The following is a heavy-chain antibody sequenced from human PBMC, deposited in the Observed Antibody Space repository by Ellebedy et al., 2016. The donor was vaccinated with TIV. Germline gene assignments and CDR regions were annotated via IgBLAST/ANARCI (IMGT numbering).Heavy chain of an antibody. CDR1: GYTLTGLS. J-gene: IGHJ4*02. CDR2: FDPVNGET. Sequence: AASVKVSCKVSGYTLTGLSIHWVRQAPGKGLEWMGGFDPVNGETIFAQEFQARVTMTKDTSTGTAYMELSSLRSEDTAVYYCARDLSGPNNKRFLDYWGQGTPLTVSS. D-gene: IGHD3-3*01. CDR3: ARDLSGPNNKRFLDY. V-gene: IGHV1-24*01.